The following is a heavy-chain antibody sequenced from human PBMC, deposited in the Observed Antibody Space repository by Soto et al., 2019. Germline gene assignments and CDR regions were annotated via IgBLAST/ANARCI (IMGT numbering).Heavy chain of an antibody. CDR2: TYYRSKWYN. CDR1: GDSVSSNSAA. D-gene: IGHD3-9*01. CDR3: ARTRYDILTGYYAFDI. J-gene: IGHJ3*02. V-gene: IGHV6-1*01. Sequence: SQTLSLTCAISGDSVSSNSAAWNWIRQSPSRGIEWLGRTYYRSKWYNDYAVSVKSRITINPDTSKNQFSLQLNSVTPEDTAVYYCARTRYDILTGYYAFDIWGQGTMVTVSS.